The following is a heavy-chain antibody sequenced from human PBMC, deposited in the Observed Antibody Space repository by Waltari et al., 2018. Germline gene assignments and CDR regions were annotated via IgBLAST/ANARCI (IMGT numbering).Heavy chain of an antibody. J-gene: IGHJ4*02. D-gene: IGHD6-13*01. Sequence: QVQLQESGPGLVKPSETLSLTCTVSGGSISSYYWSWIRQPAGKGLEWIGRIYTSGSTNYHPSLKSRVSMSVDTSKNQFSLKLSSVTAADTAVYYCAGEPEDGIAAAGDYWGQGTLVTVSS. V-gene: IGHV4-4*07. CDR2: IYTSGST. CDR1: GGSISSYY. CDR3: AGEPEDGIAAAGDY.